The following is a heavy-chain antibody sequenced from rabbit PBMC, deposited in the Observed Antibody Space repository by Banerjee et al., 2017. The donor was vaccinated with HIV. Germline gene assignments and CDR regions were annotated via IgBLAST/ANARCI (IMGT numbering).Heavy chain of an antibody. CDR1: GFSFSSSYY. D-gene: IGHD4-1*01. CDR2: IYAGSGGST. Sequence: QSLEESGGGLVKPEGSLTLTCTASGFSFSSSYYMCWVRQAPGKGLEWIACIYAGSGGSTYYASWAKDRFTFSKTSSTTVTLQMTSLTAADTATYLCARDLAGVIGWNFNLWGPGTLVTVS. CDR3: ARDLAGVIGWNFNL. J-gene: IGHJ4*01. V-gene: IGHV1S40*01.